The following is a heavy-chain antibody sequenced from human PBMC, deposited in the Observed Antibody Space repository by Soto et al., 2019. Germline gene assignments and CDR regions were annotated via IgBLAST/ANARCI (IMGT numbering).Heavy chain of an antibody. CDR1: GFTFSSYW. V-gene: IGHV3-7*01. D-gene: IGHD4-4*01. CDR3: ARPRDGYSGVGAFDI. CDR2: IKQDGSEK. Sequence: PWGSLRLSCAASGFTFSSYWMSWVRQAPGKGLEWVANIKQDGSEKYYVDSVKGRFTISRDNAKNSLYLQMNSLRAEDTAVYYCARPRDGYSGVGAFDIWGQGTMVTV. J-gene: IGHJ3*02.